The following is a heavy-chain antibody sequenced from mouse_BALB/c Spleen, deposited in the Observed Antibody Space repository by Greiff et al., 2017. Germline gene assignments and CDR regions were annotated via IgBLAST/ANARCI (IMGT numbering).Heavy chain of an antibody. J-gene: IGHJ2*01. V-gene: IGHV3-8*02. CDR3: ARPHWDEGYFDY. CDR1: GDSITSGY. CDR2: ISYSGST. Sequence: EVMLVESGPSLVKPSQTLSLTCSVTGDSITSGYWNWIRKFPGNKLEYMGYISYSGSTYYNPSLKSRISITRDTSKNQYYLQLNSVTTEDTATYYCARPHWDEGYFDYWGQGTTLTVSS. D-gene: IGHD4-1*01.